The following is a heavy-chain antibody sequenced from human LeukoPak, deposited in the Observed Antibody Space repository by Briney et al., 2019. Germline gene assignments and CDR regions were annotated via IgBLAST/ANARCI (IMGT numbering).Heavy chain of an antibody. J-gene: IGHJ5*02. CDR3: GSGPVGTTVP. V-gene: IGHV3-23*01. Sequence: QSGGSLRLSCAASGFSFCSYAMGWTRQAPGQGLEWVSAISGSGSHANYAESVKGRFTISRDNSKNTLYLQMHSLIAADTAVYYCGSGPVGTTVPWGQGTLVTVSS. D-gene: IGHD1-1*01. CDR2: ISGSGSHA. CDR1: GFSFCSYA.